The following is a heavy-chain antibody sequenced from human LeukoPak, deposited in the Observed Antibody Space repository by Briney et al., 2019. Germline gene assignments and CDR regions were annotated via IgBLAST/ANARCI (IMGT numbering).Heavy chain of an antibody. CDR1: GGSFSGYY. V-gene: IGHV4-34*01. D-gene: IGHD3-22*01. CDR3: ARRYDSGSGYYTFDY. J-gene: IGHJ4*02. Sequence: PSETLSLTCAVYGGSFSGYYWSWIRQPPGKGLEWIGEINHSGSTNYNPSLKSRVTISVDTSKNQFSLKLSSVTAADTAVYYCARRYDSGSGYYTFDYWGQGTLVTVSS. CDR2: INHSGST.